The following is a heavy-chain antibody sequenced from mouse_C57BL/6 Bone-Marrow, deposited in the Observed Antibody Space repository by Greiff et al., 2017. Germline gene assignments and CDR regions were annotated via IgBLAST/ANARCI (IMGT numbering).Heavy chain of an antibody. D-gene: IGHD4-1*01. J-gene: IGHJ2*01. Sequence: QVQLQQPGAELVKPGASVKVSCKASGYTFTSYWMHWVKQRPGQGLEWIGRIPPSDSDTNYNQKFTGKATLTVDKSSSTANMQLSSLTSEDSAVDYCAISGCVCDYWGQGTTLTVSA. CDR1: GYTFTSYW. CDR2: IPPSDSDT. V-gene: IGHV1-74*01. CDR3: AISGCVCDY.